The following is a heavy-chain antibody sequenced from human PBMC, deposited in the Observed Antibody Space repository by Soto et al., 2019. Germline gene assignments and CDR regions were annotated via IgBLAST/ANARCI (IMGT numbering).Heavy chain of an antibody. J-gene: IGHJ4*02. V-gene: IGHV3-23*01. Sequence: PWGSRRLAWAASGVTPTTTPLGGVRQPPGKGLEWVTTISGTASRTYYVDSVKGRFFISRDNSKNTVTLQMNNLTLDDTAVYYCATSFRYFDNWGQGTRVTVSS. CDR1: GVTPTTTP. CDR3: ATSFRYFDN. D-gene: IGHD3-9*01. CDR2: ISGTASRT.